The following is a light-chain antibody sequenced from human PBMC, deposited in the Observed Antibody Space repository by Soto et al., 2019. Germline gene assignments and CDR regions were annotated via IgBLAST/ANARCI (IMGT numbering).Light chain of an antibody. CDR1: QTINSW. CDR2: DAS. CDR3: QQYDSYSSGP. Sequence: IQMTQSPSNLSASVGDRVTITCRASQTINSWLAWYQQKPGKAPKVLIFDASSLKTGVPSRFSVSGSGTEFTLTISNLQPDDFATYYCQQYDSYSSGPFGQGTKVDIK. V-gene: IGKV1-5*01. J-gene: IGKJ1*01.